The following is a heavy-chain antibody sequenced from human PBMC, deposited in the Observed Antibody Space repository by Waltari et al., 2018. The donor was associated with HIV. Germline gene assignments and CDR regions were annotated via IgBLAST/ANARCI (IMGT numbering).Heavy chain of an antibody. CDR2: IYYSGST. D-gene: IGHD4-17*01. CDR3: ARVDYGPNPYGMDV. J-gene: IGHJ6*02. CDR1: GGPFSSSY. Sequence: QVQLQESGPGLVKPSETLSPTCTVPGGPFSSSYWSWIRQPPGKGLEWIGYIYYSGSTNYNPSLKSRVTISVDTSKNQFSLKLSSVTAADTAVYYCARVDYGPNPYGMDVWGQGTTVTVSS. V-gene: IGHV4-59*01.